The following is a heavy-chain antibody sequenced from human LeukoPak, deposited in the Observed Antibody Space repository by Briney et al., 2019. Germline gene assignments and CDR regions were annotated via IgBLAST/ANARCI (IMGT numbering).Heavy chain of an antibody. V-gene: IGHV3-7*04. CDR2: IKQDGSEK. J-gene: IGHJ4*02. CDR3: ARDGTYTDYDPDFDI. D-gene: IGHD5-12*01. Sequence: PGGSLRLSGAASGFTFSRFWMSWVRQAPGKGLEWVANIKQDGSEKYYVDSVKGRFTISRDNAKNSLYLQMNSLRAEDTAVFYCARDGTYTDYDPDFDIWGQGTLVTVSS. CDR1: GFTFSRFW.